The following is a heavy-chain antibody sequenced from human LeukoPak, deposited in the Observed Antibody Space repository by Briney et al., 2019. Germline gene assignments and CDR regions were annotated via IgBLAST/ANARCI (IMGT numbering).Heavy chain of an antibody. CDR2: LNSGGSA. CDR1: GFTVSSSN. Sequence: PGGSLRLFCGASGFTVSSSNMGWAPHGPGEGLELVSVLNSGGSAYYADSVKGRFTISRDNSRNTLYLQMSSLRVEDTAVYYCARDPPGIAASVSGGWGQGILVTVSS. V-gene: IGHV3-53*01. D-gene: IGHD6-13*01. J-gene: IGHJ4*02. CDR3: ARDPPGIAASVSGG.